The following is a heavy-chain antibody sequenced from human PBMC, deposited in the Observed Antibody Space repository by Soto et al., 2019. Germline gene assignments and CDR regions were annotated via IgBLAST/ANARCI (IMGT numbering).Heavy chain of an antibody. CDR3: AVHGITMVRGVHAYYYYYGMDV. J-gene: IGHJ6*02. Sequence: VQLVQSGAEVKKPGSSVKVSCKASGGTFSSYAISWVRQAPGQGLEWMGGIIPIFGTANYAQKFQGRVTITADNTTSTAYMELSSLRSEDTAVYYCAVHGITMVRGVHAYYYYYGMDVWGQGTTVTVSS. V-gene: IGHV1-69*06. CDR1: GGTFSSYA. CDR2: IIPIFGTA. D-gene: IGHD3-10*01.